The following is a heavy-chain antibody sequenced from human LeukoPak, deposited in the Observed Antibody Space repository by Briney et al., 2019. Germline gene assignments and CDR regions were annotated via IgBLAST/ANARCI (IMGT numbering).Heavy chain of an antibody. CDR2: TTPFNGNT. D-gene: IGHD3-9*01. V-gene: IGHV1-45*02. CDR3: ATWGYDILTGSNWYFDL. Sequence: GASVKVSCKASGYRFSNYGITWVRQAPGQALEWMGWTTPFNGNTNYAQKFQDRVTITRDRSMSTAYMELSSLRSEDTAMYYCATWGYDILTGSNWYFDLWGRGTLVTVSS. J-gene: IGHJ2*01. CDR1: GYRFSNYG.